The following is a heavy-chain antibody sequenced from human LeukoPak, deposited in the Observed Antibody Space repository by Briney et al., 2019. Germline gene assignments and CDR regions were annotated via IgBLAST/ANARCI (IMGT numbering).Heavy chain of an antibody. CDR1: GFTFSSFW. CDR2: IKQDGSEK. CDR3: ARPKAHDTCSTSPYYFDY. J-gene: IGHJ4*02. Sequence: GGSLRLSCAASGFTFSSFWMSWVRQAPGKGLEWVANIKQDGSEKYYVDSVKGRFTISRDNAKNSLYLQVNTLRAEDTAVYYCARPKAHDTCSTSPYYFDYWGQGTLVTVSS. D-gene: IGHD2-2*01. V-gene: IGHV3-7*01.